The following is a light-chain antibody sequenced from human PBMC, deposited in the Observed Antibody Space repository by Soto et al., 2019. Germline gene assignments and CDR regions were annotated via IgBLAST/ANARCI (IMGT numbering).Light chain of an antibody. J-gene: IGLJ1*01. CDR1: SSDVGGYTY. CDR3: SSYTSTTTHYV. CDR2: GVS. V-gene: IGLV2-14*01. Sequence: QSALTQPASVSGSPGQSITISCSGGSSDVGGYTYVSWYQQHPGKAPKLLIYGVSYRPAGVSTHFSGSKSGNTAFLTISGLQAEDEADYYCSSYTSTTTHYVFGTGTKLTVL.